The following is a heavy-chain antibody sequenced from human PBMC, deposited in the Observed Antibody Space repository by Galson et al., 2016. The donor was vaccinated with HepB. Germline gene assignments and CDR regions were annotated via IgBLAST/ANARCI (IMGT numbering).Heavy chain of an antibody. CDR3: AREAPIAAPGANDC. V-gene: IGHV3-33*05. D-gene: IGHD6-13*01. J-gene: IGHJ4*02. Sequence: SLRLSCAASGFTFSGHGMHWVRQAPGRGLEWVAVISNDGSDKQYVDSVKGRFTVSRDNSKNTLYLQMNSLRAEDTAIYYWAREAPIAAPGANDCWGQGTQVTVSS. CDR1: GFTFSGHG. CDR2: ISNDGSDK.